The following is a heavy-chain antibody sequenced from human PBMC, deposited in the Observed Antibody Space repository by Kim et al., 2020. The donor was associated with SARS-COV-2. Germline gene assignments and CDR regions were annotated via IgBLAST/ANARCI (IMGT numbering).Heavy chain of an antibody. Sequence: SETLSLTCTVSGGSISSYYWSWIRQPAGKGLEWIGRIYTSGSTNYNPSLKSRVTMSVDTSKNQFSLKLSSVTAADTAVYYCARGAVIAPNWYFDLWGRGTLVTVSS. V-gene: IGHV4-4*07. CDR2: IYTSGST. CDR1: GGSISSYY. J-gene: IGHJ2*01. CDR3: ARGAVIAPNWYFDL. D-gene: IGHD2-21*01.